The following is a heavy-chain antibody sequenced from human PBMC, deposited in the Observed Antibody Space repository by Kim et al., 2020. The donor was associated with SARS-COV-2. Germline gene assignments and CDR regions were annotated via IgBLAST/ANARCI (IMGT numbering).Heavy chain of an antibody. CDR3: AREGQQLALDY. CDR2: R. V-gene: IGHV3-21*01. D-gene: IGHD6-13*01. J-gene: IGHJ4*02. Sequence: RYSADSEQCRYTLSRDNAKNSLYLQMNSLRAEDPAVDYCAREGQQLALDYWGQGTLVTVSS.